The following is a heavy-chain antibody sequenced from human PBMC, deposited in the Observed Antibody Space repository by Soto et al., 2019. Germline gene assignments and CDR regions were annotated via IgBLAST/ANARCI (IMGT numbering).Heavy chain of an antibody. Sequence: QVQLQESGPGLVKPSGTLSLTCAVSGVSIGSHDWWTWVRQPPGKVLEWIGESHQSGNTNYNSSLESRGTISLDTSKTLFARQLSSVTVADTSVYDCATRDTGRVYWGQGTLVTVSS. CDR1: GVSIGSHDW. V-gene: IGHV4-4*02. D-gene: IGHD5-18*01. J-gene: IGHJ4*02. CDR3: ATRDTGRVY. CDR2: SHQSGNT.